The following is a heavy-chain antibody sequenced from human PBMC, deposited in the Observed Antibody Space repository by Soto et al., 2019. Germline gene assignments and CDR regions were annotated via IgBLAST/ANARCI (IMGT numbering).Heavy chain of an antibody. Sequence: GGSLRLSCVASGFTVSRMSWIRQAPGKGLDWVSAISGSGGSTYYADSVKGRFTISRDDSKNTVHLELNSLKAEDTAVYYCAKDGGITMFRGRARGFDIWGPGTMVTVSS. CDR2: ISGSGGST. J-gene: IGHJ3*02. D-gene: IGHD3-10*01. CDR3: AKDGGITMFRGRARGFDI. CDR1: GFTVSR. V-gene: IGHV3-23*01.